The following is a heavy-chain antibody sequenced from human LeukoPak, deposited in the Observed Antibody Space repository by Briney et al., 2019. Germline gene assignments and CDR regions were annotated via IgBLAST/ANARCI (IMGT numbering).Heavy chain of an antibody. CDR1: GFTFSNYN. J-gene: IGHJ4*02. V-gene: IGHV3-48*01. Sequence: GGSLRLSCAASGFTFSNYNMNWVRQAPGKGLEWVSYISSSSSTIHYAESVKGRFTISRDNARNSLYLQMNSLRAEDTAVYYCARDFLEDDYWGQGTLVTISS. CDR2: ISSSSSTI. D-gene: IGHD3-3*01. CDR3: ARDFLEDDY.